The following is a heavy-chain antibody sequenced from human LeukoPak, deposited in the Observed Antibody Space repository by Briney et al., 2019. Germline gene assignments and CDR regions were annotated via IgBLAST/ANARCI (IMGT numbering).Heavy chain of an antibody. Sequence: GGSLRLSCAASGFTVSSNYMSWVRQAPGKGLEWVSVIYSGGSTYYADSVKGRFTISRDNAKNSLYLQMNSLRAEDTAVYYCASYYYGSGSFYYFDYWGQGTLVTVSS. V-gene: IGHV3-53*01. CDR3: ASYYYGSGSFYYFDY. CDR1: GFTVSSNY. J-gene: IGHJ4*02. D-gene: IGHD3-10*01. CDR2: IYSGGST.